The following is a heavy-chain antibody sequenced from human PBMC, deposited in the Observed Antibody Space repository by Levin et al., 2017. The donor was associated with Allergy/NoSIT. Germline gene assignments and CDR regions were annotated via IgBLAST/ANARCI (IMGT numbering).Heavy chain of an antibody. CDR3: ARVRTRDIVVVVALGY. Sequence: ASVKVSCKASGYTFTGYYMHWVRQAPGQGLEWMGWINPNSGGTNYAQKFQGRVTMTRDTSISTAYMELSRLRSDDTAVYYCARVRTRDIVVVVALGYWGQGTLVTVSS. CDR2: INPNSGGT. V-gene: IGHV1-2*02. D-gene: IGHD2-15*01. CDR1: GYTFTGYY. J-gene: IGHJ4*02.